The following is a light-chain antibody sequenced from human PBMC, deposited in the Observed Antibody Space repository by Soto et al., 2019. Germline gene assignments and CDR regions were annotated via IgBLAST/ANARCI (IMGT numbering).Light chain of an antibody. CDR1: SSDVGGYNY. Sequence: QSALTQPASVSGSPGQSITISCTGTSSDVGGYNYVSWYQQHPGKAPKLMIYDVSNRPSGVSNRFSGSKSGNTASLTISGVQAEDEADYYCSSYRRSSTLVVFGGGTKLTVL. CDR2: DVS. CDR3: SSYRRSSTLVV. J-gene: IGLJ2*01. V-gene: IGLV2-14*01.